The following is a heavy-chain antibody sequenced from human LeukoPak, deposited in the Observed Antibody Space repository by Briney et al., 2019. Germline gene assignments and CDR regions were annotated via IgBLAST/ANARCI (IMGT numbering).Heavy chain of an antibody. V-gene: IGHV1-18*01. J-gene: IGHJ4*02. CDR3: ARVSFWSGYQSFDY. Sequence: ASVKVSCKASGYTFTSYGISWVRQAPGQGLEWMGWISAYNGNTNYAQKLQGRVTMTTDTSTSTAYMELRSLRSDDTAVYCCARVSFWSGYQSFDYWGQGTLVTVSS. D-gene: IGHD3-3*01. CDR2: ISAYNGNT. CDR1: GYTFTSYG.